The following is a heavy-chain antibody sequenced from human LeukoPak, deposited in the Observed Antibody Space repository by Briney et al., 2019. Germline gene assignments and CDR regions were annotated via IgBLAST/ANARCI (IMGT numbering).Heavy chain of an antibody. V-gene: IGHV4-59*01. J-gene: IGHJ4*02. CDR2: IYYSGST. D-gene: IGHD2-15*01. CDR3: ARGKGHCSGGSCYQDY. CDR1: GGSISSYY. Sequence: SETLSLTCTVSGGSISSYYWSWIRQPPGKGLEWIGYIYYSGSTNYNPSLKSRVTISVDTSKNQFSLKLSSVTAADTAVYYCARGKGHCSGGSCYQDYWGQGTLVTVSS.